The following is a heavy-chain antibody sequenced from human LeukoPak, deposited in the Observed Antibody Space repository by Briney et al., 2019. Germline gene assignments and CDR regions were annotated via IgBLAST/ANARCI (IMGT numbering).Heavy chain of an antibody. D-gene: IGHD2/OR15-2a*01. CDR2: IYSGGST. V-gene: IGHV3-53*01. CDR1: GLTVSSNY. CDR3: ARGRGGNNEAFDI. Sequence: PGGSLRLSCAASGLTVSSNYISWVRQAPGKGLEWVSVIYSGGSTNYADSVKGRFTISRDTSKNTLYLQMNSLRADDTAVYYCARGRGGNNEAFDIWGQGTMVTVPS. J-gene: IGHJ3*02.